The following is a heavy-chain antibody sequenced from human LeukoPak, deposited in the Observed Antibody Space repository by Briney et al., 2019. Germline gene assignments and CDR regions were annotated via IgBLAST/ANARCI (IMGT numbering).Heavy chain of an antibody. D-gene: IGHD3-3*02. Sequence: GGSLRLSCAASGFTLSTNYMNWVRQAPGKGLEWVSILYSGSSTYYADSVEGRFTISRDSSKNTLFLQRNDLRAEDTAVYYCARVGDHFHWYLDLWGRGTLVTVSS. V-gene: IGHV3-53*01. CDR2: LYSGSST. J-gene: IGHJ2*01. CDR1: GFTLSTNY. CDR3: ARVGDHFHWYLDL.